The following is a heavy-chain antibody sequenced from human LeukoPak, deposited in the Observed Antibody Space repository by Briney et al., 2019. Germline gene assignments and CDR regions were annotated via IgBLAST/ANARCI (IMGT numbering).Heavy chain of an antibody. CDR3: ARGRPGYYYYYYMDV. D-gene: IGHD1-14*01. Sequence: ASVKVSCKASGSTFSSYAISWVRQAPGQGLEWMGGIIPIFGTANYAQKFQGRVTITADESTSTAYMELSSLRSEDTAVYYCARGRPGYYYYYYMDVWGKGTTVTIS. CDR2: IIPIFGTA. J-gene: IGHJ6*03. V-gene: IGHV1-69*13. CDR1: GSTFSSYA.